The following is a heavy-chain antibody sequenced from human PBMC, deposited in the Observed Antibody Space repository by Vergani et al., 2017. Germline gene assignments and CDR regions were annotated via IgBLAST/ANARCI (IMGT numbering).Heavy chain of an antibody. CDR1: GFTFSNYA. CDR2: IKQDGSEK. J-gene: IGHJ2*01. D-gene: IGHD3-10*01. CDR3: ARARRYYYGSGTQGFDL. Sequence: EVQLLESGGGLVQPGGSLRLSCAASGFTFSNYAMSWVRQAPGKGLEWVANIKQDGSEKYYVDSVKGRFTISRDNAKNSLYLQMNSLRAEDTAVDYCARARRYYYGSGTQGFDLWGRGTLVTVSS. V-gene: IGHV3-7*01.